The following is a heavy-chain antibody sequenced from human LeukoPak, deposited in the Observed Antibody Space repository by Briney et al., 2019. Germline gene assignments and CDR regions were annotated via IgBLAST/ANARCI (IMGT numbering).Heavy chain of an antibody. CDR2: NDTSSTTM. V-gene: IGHV3-48*01. J-gene: IGHJ6*03. CDR3: AKGPRVPAAQYYYYMDV. Sequence: GGSLRLSCSASGLTFSKYSMTWVRQAPGKGLEWVSFNDTSSTTMYYTDSVKGRFTISRDNSKNTLYLQMNSLRAEDTAVYYCAKGPRVPAAQYYYYMDVWGKGTTVTVSS. D-gene: IGHD2-2*01. CDR1: GLTFSKYS.